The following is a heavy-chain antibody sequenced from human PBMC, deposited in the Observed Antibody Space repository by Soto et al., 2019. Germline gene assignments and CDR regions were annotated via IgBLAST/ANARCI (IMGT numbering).Heavy chain of an antibody. D-gene: IGHD3-3*01. J-gene: IGHJ4*02. CDR1: GGSISSGGYS. CDR2: IYHSGST. Sequence: TLSLTCAVSGGSISSGGYSWSWIRQPPGKGLEWIGYIYHSGSTYYNPSLKSRVTISVDRSKNQFSLKLSSVTAADTAVYYCARAYSPFWSGYPYYFDYWGQGTLVTVSS. CDR3: ARAYSPFWSGYPYYFDY. V-gene: IGHV4-30-2*01.